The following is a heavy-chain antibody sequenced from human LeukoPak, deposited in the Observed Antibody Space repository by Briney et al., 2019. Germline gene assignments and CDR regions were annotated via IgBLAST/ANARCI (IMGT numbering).Heavy chain of an antibody. CDR2: ISSSGSTI. Sequence: GGSLRLSCAASGFTFSDYYMSWIRQAPGKGLEWVSYISSSGSTIYYADSVKGRFTISRDNAKNSLYLQMNSLRAEDTAVYYCARAGRFLEWLDRWFDPCGQGTLVTVSS. CDR3: ARAGRFLEWLDRWFDP. CDR1: GFTFSDYY. V-gene: IGHV3-11*01. J-gene: IGHJ5*02. D-gene: IGHD3-3*01.